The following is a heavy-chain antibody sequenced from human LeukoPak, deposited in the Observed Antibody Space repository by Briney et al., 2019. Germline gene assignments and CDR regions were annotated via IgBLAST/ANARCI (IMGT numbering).Heavy chain of an antibody. Sequence: GGSLRLSCTASGLTFSTSGFNWVRQAPGKGLEWVASIGPTGSDRYHADSIKGRFTISRDNANNFLYLQMNSLRAEDTAVYYCATETNGRHYDYWGQRTLLTVPS. V-gene: IGHV3-21*06. J-gene: IGHJ4*02. CDR1: GLTFSTSG. D-gene: IGHD1-14*01. CDR2: IGPTGSDR. CDR3: ATETNGRHYDY.